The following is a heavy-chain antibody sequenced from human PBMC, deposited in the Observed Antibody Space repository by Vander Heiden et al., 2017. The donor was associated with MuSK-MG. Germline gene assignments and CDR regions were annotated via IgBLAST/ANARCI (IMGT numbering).Heavy chain of an antibody. CDR1: GFTVSSNY. Sequence: EVQLVESGGGLIQPGGSLRLSCAASGFTVSSNYMSWVRQAPGKGLEWVSVIYSGGSTYYADAVKGRFTISRDNSKKTLYLKMKSMRAEDTAVYYFARATRLRLGGLIWGQGTMVTVYS. D-gene: IGHD3-16*01. J-gene: IGHJ3*02. V-gene: IGHV3-53*01. CDR2: IYSGGST. CDR3: ARATRLRLGGLI.